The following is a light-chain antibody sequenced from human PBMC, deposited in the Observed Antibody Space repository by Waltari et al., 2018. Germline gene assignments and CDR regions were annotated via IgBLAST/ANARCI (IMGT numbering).Light chain of an antibody. J-gene: IGLJ2*01. CDR3: NSQTTSNTVV. CDR2: EVS. Sequence: QSALTQPPSVSGSPGQSVTISCTGTSSDVGSFNRVSWYQQPPGTAPKPMIHEVSNRPAVFPDRFSGSKSGNTASLTISGLQAEDEAYYYCNSQTTSNTVVFGAGTKLTVL. CDR1: SSDVGSFNR. V-gene: IGLV2-18*02.